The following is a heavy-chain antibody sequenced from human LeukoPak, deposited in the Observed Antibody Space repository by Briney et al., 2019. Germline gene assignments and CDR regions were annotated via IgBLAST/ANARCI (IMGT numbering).Heavy chain of an antibody. V-gene: IGHV1-2*02. CDR3: ARDLGGDY. CDR2: INPNSGGT. J-gene: IGHJ4*02. CDR1: GYTFTVYY. Sequence: SVKLSFKSSGYTFTVYYMHLVRKPPGQGLELMGCINPNSGGTNYAQKFQGRVIMTRETSISTAYMELSRLRSDDTAVYYCARDLGGDYWGQGTLVTVSS.